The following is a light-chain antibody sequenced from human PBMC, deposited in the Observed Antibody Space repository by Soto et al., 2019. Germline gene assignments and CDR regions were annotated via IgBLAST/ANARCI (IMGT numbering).Light chain of an antibody. J-gene: IGKJ1*01. CDR1: QTISNW. V-gene: IGKV1-5*03. CDR2: KAS. CDR3: QKYNRYSQT. Sequence: IQITQSPSTLSASVGDGVTIACDASQTISNWLSSYQQKPGKAPKLLIYKASTLESGVPSRFSGSGSGTEFTLTISSLQSEDFATYYCQKYNRYSQTFGQGTTVDI.